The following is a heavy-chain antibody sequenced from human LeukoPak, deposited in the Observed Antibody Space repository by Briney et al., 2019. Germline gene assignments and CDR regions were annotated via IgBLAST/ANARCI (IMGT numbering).Heavy chain of an antibody. CDR2: IGSSSSPI. D-gene: IGHD1-26*01. V-gene: IGHV3-48*02. J-gene: IGHJ4*02. CDR3: ARVRVGY. Sequence: GGSLRLSCAASGFSFSSYSMNWVRQAPGKGLEWISYIGSSSSPISYADSAKGRFTISRDNARNSLYLQMNSLRDEDTAVYYCARVRVGYWGQGTLVIVSS. CDR1: GFSFSSYS.